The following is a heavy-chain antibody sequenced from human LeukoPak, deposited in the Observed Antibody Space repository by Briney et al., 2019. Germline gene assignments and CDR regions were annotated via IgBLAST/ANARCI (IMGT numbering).Heavy chain of an antibody. J-gene: IGHJ4*02. CDR2: ISSSGNTI. V-gene: IGHV3-48*03. CDR3: ARGMADYVWGSYRYIGDY. D-gene: IGHD3-16*02. CDR1: GFTFSTYE. Sequence: GGSLRLSCAASGFTFSTYEMNWVRQAPGKGLEWVSYISSSGNTIYYADSVKGRFTISRDNAKNPLYLQMNSLRAEDTAVYYCARGMADYVWGSYRYIGDYWGQGTLVTVSS.